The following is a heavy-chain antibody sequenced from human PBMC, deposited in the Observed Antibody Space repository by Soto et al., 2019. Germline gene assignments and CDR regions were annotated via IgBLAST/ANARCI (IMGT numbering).Heavy chain of an antibody. CDR1: GGTFSTYT. Sequence: QVHLEQSGAEVKKPGSSVKVSCKAAGGTFSTYTLIWVRQAPGQGLEWMGRIITMLTVTNSAQKFQGRVTLTADKSTSTALMELTSPTSDDTAVYYCSIGSWSAETFDVGGQGTMVTVSS. CDR2: IITMLTVT. V-gene: IGHV1-69*02. J-gene: IGHJ3*01. D-gene: IGHD6-19*01. CDR3: SIGSWSAETFDV.